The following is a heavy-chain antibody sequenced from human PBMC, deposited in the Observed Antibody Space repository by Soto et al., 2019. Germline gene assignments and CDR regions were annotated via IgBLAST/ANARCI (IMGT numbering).Heavy chain of an antibody. D-gene: IGHD1-1*01. CDR2: IRSKGDGGAT. J-gene: IGHJ3*02. Sequence: EVQLAESGGGLVEPGGSLRLSCAGSGITLSNAWMNWVRQAAGKGLEWVGRIRSKGDGGATEYAAPVKGRFTFSRDDSENTLFLQMSALKPEDTGVYFCTSTRPGTNVFEMWGPGTMVIVSS. CDR1: GITLSNAW. V-gene: IGHV3-15*01. CDR3: TSTRPGTNVFEM.